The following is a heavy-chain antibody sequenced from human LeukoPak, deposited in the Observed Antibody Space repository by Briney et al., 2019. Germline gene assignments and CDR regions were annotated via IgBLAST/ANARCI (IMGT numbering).Heavy chain of an antibody. D-gene: IGHD4-17*01. CDR2: IYYSGST. CDR3: ARAVYMTTVTPRYFDL. J-gene: IGHJ2*01. V-gene: IGHV4-59*01. Sequence: SETLSLTCAVYGGSFSGYYWSWIRQPPGKGLEWIGYIYYSGSTNYNPSLKCRVTISVDTSKNQFSLKLSSVTAADTAVYYCARAVYMTTVTPRYFDLWGRGTLVTVSS. CDR1: GGSFSGYY.